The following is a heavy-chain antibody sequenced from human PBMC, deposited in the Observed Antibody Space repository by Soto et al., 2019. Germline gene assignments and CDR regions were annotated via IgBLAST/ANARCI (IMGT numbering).Heavy chain of an antibody. J-gene: IGHJ4*02. V-gene: IGHV4-39*01. Sequence: QLQLQESGPGLVKPSETLSLTCTVSGGSISSSSYYWGWIRQPPGKGLEWIGSIYYSGSTYYNPPLKSRVTISVDTSKNQFSLKLSSVTAADTAVYYCARSVLEYSSSWTDYWGQGTLVTVSS. CDR3: ARSVLEYSSSWTDY. D-gene: IGHD6-13*01. CDR1: GGSISSSSYY. CDR2: IYYSGST.